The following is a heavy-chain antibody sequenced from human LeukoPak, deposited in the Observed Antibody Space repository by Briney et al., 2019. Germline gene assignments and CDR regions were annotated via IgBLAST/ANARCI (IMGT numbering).Heavy chain of an antibody. CDR2: ISAYNGNT. CDR3: ARVQSGNYNDSSGYYY. CDR1: GYTFTSYG. J-gene: IGHJ4*02. V-gene: IGHV1-18*01. Sequence: ASVKVSCKASGYTFTSYGISWVRQAPGQGLEWMGWISAYNGNTNYAQKLQGRVTMTTDTSTSTAYMELRSLRSDDTAVYYCARVQSGNYNDSSGYYYWGQGTLVTVSS. D-gene: IGHD3-22*01.